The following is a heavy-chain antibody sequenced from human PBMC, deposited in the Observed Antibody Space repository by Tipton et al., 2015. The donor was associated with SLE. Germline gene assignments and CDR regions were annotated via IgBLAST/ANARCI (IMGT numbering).Heavy chain of an antibody. J-gene: IGHJ5*02. V-gene: IGHV4-4*09. D-gene: IGHD3-10*01. CDR1: GGSISSHY. CDR3: ARGRRAARRSGDWFDP. Sequence: GLVKPSETLSLTCTVSGGSISSHYWSWIRQPPGKGLEWIGYIYTSGSTNYNPSLKSRVTISIDTSKNQFSLKLSSVTAADTAVYSCARGRRAARRSGDWFDPWGQGTLVTVSS. CDR2: IYTSGST.